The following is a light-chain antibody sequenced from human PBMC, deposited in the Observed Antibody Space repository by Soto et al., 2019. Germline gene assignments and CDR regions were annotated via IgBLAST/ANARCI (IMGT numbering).Light chain of an antibody. CDR2: AAS. CDR3: QQIHSTSSYT. Sequence: DIQMTQSPSSLSASVGDRVTITCRASQNIRNYLNWYQQRPGKTPNLLVYAASILRSGVPSRFSGSGSGTDFTLTISSLQPEDFGTYYCQQIHSTSSYTFGQGSRVDVK. J-gene: IGKJ2*01. CDR1: QNIRNY. V-gene: IGKV1-39*01.